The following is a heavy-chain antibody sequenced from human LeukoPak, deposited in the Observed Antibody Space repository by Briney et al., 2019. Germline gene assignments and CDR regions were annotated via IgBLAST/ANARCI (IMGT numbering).Heavy chain of an antibody. CDR3: AKDTTSGSYLDYFDY. D-gene: IGHD1-26*01. CDR1: DFTFSSYG. CDR2: ISHDGSVE. Sequence: GGSLRLSCAASDFTFSSYGMHWVRQAPGKGLECVAFISHDGSVEKFADSVKGRFTISRDNSKNTLYLQMNSLRAEDTAVYYCAKDTTSGSYLDYFDYWGQGTLVTVSS. V-gene: IGHV3-30*02. J-gene: IGHJ4*02.